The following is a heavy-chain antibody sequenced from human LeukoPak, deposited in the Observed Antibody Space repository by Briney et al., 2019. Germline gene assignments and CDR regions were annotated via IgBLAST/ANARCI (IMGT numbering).Heavy chain of an antibody. CDR1: GGSISSYS. CDR3: ARAGSSGYNWFDP. J-gene: IGHJ5*02. CDR2: IYTSGST. Sequence: SEALSLTCTVSGGSISSYSWSWIRQPAGKGLEWIGRIYTSGSTNYNPSLKSRVTISVDKSKNQFSLKLSSVTAADTAVYYCARAGSSGYNWFDPWGQGTLVTVSS. D-gene: IGHD6-19*01. V-gene: IGHV4-4*07.